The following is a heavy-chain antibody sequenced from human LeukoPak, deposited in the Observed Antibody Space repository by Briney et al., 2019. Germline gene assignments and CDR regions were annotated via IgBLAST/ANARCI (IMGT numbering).Heavy chain of an antibody. CDR1: GYSISSGNY. D-gene: IGHD7-27*01. V-gene: IGHV4-38-2*02. CDR2: IYHSGST. J-gene: IGHJ4*02. Sequence: SETLSLTCTVSGYSISSGNYWGWIRQPPGKGLEWIGIIYHSGSTYYNPSLKSRVIISVDTSKNQFSLRLSSVTAADTAVYYCARQNWGNDYWGQGTLVTVSS. CDR3: ARQNWGNDY.